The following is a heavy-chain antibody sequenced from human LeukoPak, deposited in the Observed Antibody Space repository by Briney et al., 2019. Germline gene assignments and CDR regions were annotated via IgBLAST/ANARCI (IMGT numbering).Heavy chain of an antibody. J-gene: IGHJ4*02. Sequence: AASVKVSCKASGYTFTSYAISWVRQAPGQGLEWMGWISAYNGNTNYAQKLQGRVTMTTDTSTSTAYMELRSLRSDDTAVYYCARDLAGYSYGYPQIDYWGQGTLVTVSS. D-gene: IGHD5-18*01. CDR2: ISAYNGNT. CDR3: ARDLAGYSYGYPQIDY. CDR1: GYTFTSYA. V-gene: IGHV1-18*01.